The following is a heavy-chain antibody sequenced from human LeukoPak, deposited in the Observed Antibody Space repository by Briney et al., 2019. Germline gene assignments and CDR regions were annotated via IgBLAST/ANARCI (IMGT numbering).Heavy chain of an antibody. CDR2: IHNDGSS. CDR3: ARDRGYCSSTSCYKDDAFDI. CDR1: GFTFSSYW. Sequence: XSGFTFSSYWXXWVRQAPGKGXGWXSRIHNDGSSADSVKGRFTISRDNAKNSLYLQMNSLRAEDTAAYYCARDRGYCSSTSCYKDDAFDIWGQGTMVTVSS. V-gene: IGHV3-74*01. D-gene: IGHD2-2*02. J-gene: IGHJ3*02.